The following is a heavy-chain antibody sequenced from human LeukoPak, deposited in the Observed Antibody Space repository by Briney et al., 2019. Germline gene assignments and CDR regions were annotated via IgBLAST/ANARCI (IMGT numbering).Heavy chain of an antibody. V-gene: IGHV3-23*01. CDR1: GFTFSSYG. Sequence: TGGSLRLSCAASGFTFSSYGVSWVRQAPGKGLEWVSAISGSGGSTYYADSVKGRFTISRDNSKNTLYLQMNSLRAEDTAVYYCAKDYHSSGYYGILDYWGQGTLVTVSS. CDR3: AKDYHSSGYYGILDY. J-gene: IGHJ4*02. D-gene: IGHD3-22*01. CDR2: ISGSGGST.